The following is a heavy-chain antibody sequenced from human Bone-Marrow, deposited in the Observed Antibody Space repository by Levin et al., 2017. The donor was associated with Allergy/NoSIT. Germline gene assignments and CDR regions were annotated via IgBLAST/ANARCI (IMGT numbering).Heavy chain of an antibody. V-gene: IGHV3-21*01. CDR3: ARGPEM. CDR2: ISTNSAYI. CDR1: GFTFSIYT. Sequence: PGGSLRLSCAASGFTFSIYTMNWVRQAPGKGLEWISFISTNSAYIFYADSVRGRFTISRDNAKSSLYLQIDSLRDDDTAVYYCARGPEMWGQGTPVTVSS. J-gene: IGHJ4*02.